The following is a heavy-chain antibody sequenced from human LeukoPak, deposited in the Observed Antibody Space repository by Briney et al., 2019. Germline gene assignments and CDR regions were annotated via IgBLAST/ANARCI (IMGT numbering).Heavy chain of an antibody. CDR1: GFIFPSYA. V-gene: IGHV3-23*01. CDR2: ISAGGENT. CDR3: APRPLAARPVGSSFDY. J-gene: IGHJ4*02. Sequence: QPGASLRLSCAASGFIFPSYAVSWVRQAPGKGLEWVSAISAGGENTDYADSVKGRFTISRDNSKNTLYLQMNSLRAEDTAVYYCAPRPLAARPVGSSFDYWGQGTLVTVSS. D-gene: IGHD6-6*01.